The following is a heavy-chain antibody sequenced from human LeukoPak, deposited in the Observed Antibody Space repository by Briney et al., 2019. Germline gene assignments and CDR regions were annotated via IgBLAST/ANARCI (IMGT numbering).Heavy chain of an antibody. CDR3: TRVGYDFWSGYYQEEFDY. CDR1: GFTFGDYA. J-gene: IGHJ4*02. V-gene: IGHV3-49*03. CDR2: IRSKAYGGTT. D-gene: IGHD3-3*01. Sequence: GGSLRLSCTASGFTFGDYAMSWLRQAPGKGLEWVSFIRSKAYGGTTEYAASVKGRFTISRDDSESIAYLQMNSLKTEDTAVYYCTRVGYDFWSGYYQEEFDYWGQGTLVTVSS.